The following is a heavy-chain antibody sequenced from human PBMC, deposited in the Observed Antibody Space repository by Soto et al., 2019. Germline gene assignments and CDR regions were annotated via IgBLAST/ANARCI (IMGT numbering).Heavy chain of an antibody. CDR3: ARSLVVAAIGWFDP. V-gene: IGHV1-69*02. CDR2: IIPILGIA. D-gene: IGHD2-15*01. Sequence: ASVKVSCKASGGTFSSYTISWVRQAPGQGLEWMGRIIPILGIANYAQKFQGRVTITADKSTSTAYMELSSLRSEDTAVYYCARSLVVAAIGWFDPWGQGTLVTVSS. J-gene: IGHJ5*02. CDR1: GGTFSSYT.